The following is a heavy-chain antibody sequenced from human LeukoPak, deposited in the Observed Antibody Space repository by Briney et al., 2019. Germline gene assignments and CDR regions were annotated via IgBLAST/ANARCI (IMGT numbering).Heavy chain of an antibody. D-gene: IGHD2-2*01. CDR2: MNTGDAET. J-gene: IGHJ3*02. Sequence: GESLKISCQASGYYFTNYFIAWLRQMPGRGRVGLGFMNTGDAETAYGPSFQGQVTISADRSISTAYLQWSSLKASDTAMYYCARLQLRDDAYDIWGQGTMVTVSS. CDR1: GYYFTNYF. CDR3: ARLQLRDDAYDI. V-gene: IGHV5-51*01.